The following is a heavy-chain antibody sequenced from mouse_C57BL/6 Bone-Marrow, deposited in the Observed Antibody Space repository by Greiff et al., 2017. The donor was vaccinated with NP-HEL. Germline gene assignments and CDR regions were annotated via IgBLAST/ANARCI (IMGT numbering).Heavy chain of an antibody. J-gene: IGHJ2*01. CDR3: TTTPFITTVVATDY. CDR1: GFNIKDDY. CDR2: IDPENGDT. Sequence: DVHLVESGAELVRPGASVKLSCTASGFNIKDDYMHWVKQRPEQGLEWIGWIDPENGDTEYASKFQGKATITADTSSNTAYLQLSSLTSEDTAVYYCTTTPFITTVVATDYWGQGTTLTVSS. V-gene: IGHV14-4*01. D-gene: IGHD1-1*01.